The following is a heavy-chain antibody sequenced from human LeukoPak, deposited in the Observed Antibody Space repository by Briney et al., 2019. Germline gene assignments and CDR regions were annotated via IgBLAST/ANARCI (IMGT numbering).Heavy chain of an antibody. Sequence: ASVKVSCKASGGTFSSYAISWVRQAPGQGLEWMGGIIPIFGTANYAQKFQGRVTITADESTSTHYLELSSLRSEDTAVYYCASRPAVVPASSGDYWGQGTLVTVSS. V-gene: IGHV1-69*13. D-gene: IGHD2-2*01. CDR2: IIPIFGTA. CDR3: ASRPAVVPASSGDY. J-gene: IGHJ4*02. CDR1: GGTFSSYA.